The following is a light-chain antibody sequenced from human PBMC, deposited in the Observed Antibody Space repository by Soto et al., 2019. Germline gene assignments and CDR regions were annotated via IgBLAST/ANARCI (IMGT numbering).Light chain of an antibody. Sequence: DIQMTQSPSSLSASVGDRFTITCRASQSIRSYLNWYQQKPGKAPKLLXYAASSLQSGVPSRFSGSGSGTDFTLTISSLQPEDFETDYCQQSYSNPRTFGQGTKVDIK. V-gene: IGKV1-39*01. CDR1: QSIRSY. J-gene: IGKJ1*01. CDR3: QQSYSNPRT. CDR2: AAS.